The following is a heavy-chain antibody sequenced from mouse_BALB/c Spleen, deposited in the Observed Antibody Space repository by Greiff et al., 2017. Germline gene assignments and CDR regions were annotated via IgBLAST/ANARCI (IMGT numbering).Heavy chain of an antibody. CDR3: ARHGGTRRYFDV. V-gene: IGHV5-12-1*01. Sequence: DVHLVESGGGLVKPGGSLKLSCAASGFAFSSYDMSWVRQTPEKRLEWVAYISSGGGSTYYPDTVKGRFTISRDNAKNTLYLQMSSLKSEDTAMYYCARHGGTRRYFDVWGAGTTVTVSS. CDR1: GFAFSSYD. J-gene: IGHJ1*01. CDR2: ISSGGGST. D-gene: IGHD3-3*01.